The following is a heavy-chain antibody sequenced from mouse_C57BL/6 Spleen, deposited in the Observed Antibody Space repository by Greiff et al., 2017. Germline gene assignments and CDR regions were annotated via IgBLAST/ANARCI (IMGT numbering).Heavy chain of an antibody. Sequence: DVMLVESGGGLVKPGGSLKLSCAASGFTFSDYGMHWVRQAPEKGLEWVAYISSGSSTIYYADTVKGRFTISRDNAKNTLFLQMTSLRSEDTAMYYCARNWDGWYFDVWGTGTTVTVSS. CDR1: GFTFSDYG. V-gene: IGHV5-17*01. CDR2: ISSGSSTI. CDR3: ARNWDGWYFDV. J-gene: IGHJ1*03. D-gene: IGHD4-1*01.